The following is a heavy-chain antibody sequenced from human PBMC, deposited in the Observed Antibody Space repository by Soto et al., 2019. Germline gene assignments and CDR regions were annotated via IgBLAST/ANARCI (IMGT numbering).Heavy chain of an antibody. Sequence: QVRLVESGGGVVQPGRSLRLSCAASGFTFSSYGMHWARQAPGKGLEWAAVIWHDGSEKYHAESVKGRFTISRDNSKNTLYLEMNSLRGEDTAVYYCVKDSAVAGTVEANWFESWGQGTLVTVSS. CDR2: IWHDGSEK. CDR3: VKDSAVAGTVEANWFES. V-gene: IGHV3-33*06. D-gene: IGHD6-19*01. J-gene: IGHJ5*01. CDR1: GFTFSSYG.